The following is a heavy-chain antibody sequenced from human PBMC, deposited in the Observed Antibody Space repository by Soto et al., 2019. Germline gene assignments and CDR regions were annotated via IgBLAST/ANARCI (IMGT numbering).Heavy chain of an antibody. D-gene: IGHD6-13*01. CDR1: GGSISYYY. V-gene: IGHV4-59*01. CDR2: IFYSGST. J-gene: IGHJ6*02. Sequence: ETLSRTGPVSGGSISYYYWNWIRQSPGKGLEWIGYIFYSGSTHYNPSLKSRVTISIDTSKNQFSLRLTSVTAADTAVYFCARGSPPSKYGLDVWGQGTKVTVYS. CDR3: ARGSPPSKYGLDV.